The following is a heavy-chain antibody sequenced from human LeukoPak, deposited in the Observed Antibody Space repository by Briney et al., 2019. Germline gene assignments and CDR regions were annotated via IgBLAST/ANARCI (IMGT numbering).Heavy chain of an antibody. CDR1: GYTFTTYT. D-gene: IGHD4-17*01. CDR2: INADTGNT. CDR3: ARSGGSRGTVTPPGDF. J-gene: IGHJ4*02. V-gene: IGHV1-3*03. Sequence: ASVKVSCKASGYTFTTYTMHWVRQAPGQRLEWMGWINADTGNTKCSQEFQGRLTITRDTSASTVYMDLSSLKSEDMAVYYCARSGGSRGTVTPPGDFWGQGALVTVSS.